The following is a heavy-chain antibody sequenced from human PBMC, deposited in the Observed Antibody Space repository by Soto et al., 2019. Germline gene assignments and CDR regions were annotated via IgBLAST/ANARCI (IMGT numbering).Heavy chain of an antibody. CDR2: IKSKTDGGTT. CDR3: TPTLYSYGYLWSSWFDP. Sequence: GASLRLSCAASVFTFSNAWMSWVRQAPGKGLEWVGRIKSKTDGGTTDYAAPVKGRFTISRDDSKNTLYLQMNSLKTEDTAVYYCTPTLYSYGYLWSSWFDPWGQGTLLTVSS. V-gene: IGHV3-15*01. D-gene: IGHD5-18*01. J-gene: IGHJ5*02. CDR1: VFTFSNAW.